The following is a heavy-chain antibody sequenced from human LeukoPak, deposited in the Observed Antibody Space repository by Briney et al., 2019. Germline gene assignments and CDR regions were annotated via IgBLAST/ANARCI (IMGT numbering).Heavy chain of an antibody. J-gene: IGHJ4*02. CDR1: GFTFSSYA. CDR2: ISYDGSNK. V-gene: IGHV3-30-3*01. CDR3: ARGNYGDDDY. Sequence: PGGSLRLSCAASGFTFSSYAMHWVRQAPGKGLEWVAVISYDGSNKYYADSVKGRFTISRDNSKNTLYLQMNSLRAEDTAVYYCARGNYGDDDYWGQGTLVTVSS. D-gene: IGHD4-17*01.